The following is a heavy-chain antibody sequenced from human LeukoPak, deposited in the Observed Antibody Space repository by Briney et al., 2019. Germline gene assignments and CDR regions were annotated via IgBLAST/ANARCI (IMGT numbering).Heavy chain of an antibody. CDR2: ISGSGDST. J-gene: IGHJ3*02. V-gene: IGHV3-23*01. CDR1: GFTFSSYA. D-gene: IGHD3-3*01. CDR3: TKGSLSGYIRGPFDI. Sequence: GGSLRLSCAASGFTFSSYAMSWVRQAPGKGLEWVSLISGSGDSTYYADPVKGRFTISRDNSKNTLYLQMNSPRAEDTAVYYCTKGSLSGYIRGPFDIWGQGTMVTVSS.